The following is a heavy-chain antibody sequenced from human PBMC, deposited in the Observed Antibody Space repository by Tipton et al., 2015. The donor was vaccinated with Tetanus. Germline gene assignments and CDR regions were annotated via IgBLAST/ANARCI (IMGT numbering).Heavy chain of an antibody. CDR1: GFTFSGDW. J-gene: IGHJ4*02. Sequence: SLRLSCAASGFTFSGDWMSWVRQAPGKGLEWVANIKEDGSEKYYVDFVKGRFTISRDNAKNTLYLQMNSLRAEDTAVYYCARDSPDILLVPAVWGQGTLVTVSS. V-gene: IGHV3-7*01. CDR3: ARDSPDILLVPAV. D-gene: IGHD2-2*01. CDR2: IKEDGSEK.